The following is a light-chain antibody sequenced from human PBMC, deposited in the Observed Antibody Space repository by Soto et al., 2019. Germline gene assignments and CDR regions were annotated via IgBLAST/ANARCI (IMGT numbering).Light chain of an antibody. J-gene: IGKJ1*01. CDR2: AAS. CDR3: LQDYSYPWT. V-gene: IGKV1-6*01. Sequence: IPMTQSPSSLSASVGDRVTITCRASQGIRNDLGWYQQKPGKAPKLLIHAASSLESGVPSRFSGSGSGTDFTFTISSLQPEDFATYYCLQDYSYPWTFGQGTQVEI. CDR1: QGIRND.